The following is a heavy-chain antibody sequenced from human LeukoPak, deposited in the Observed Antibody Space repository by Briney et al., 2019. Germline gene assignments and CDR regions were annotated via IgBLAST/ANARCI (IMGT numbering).Heavy chain of an antibody. CDR3: TRHEAGIGY. D-gene: IGHD1-26*01. J-gene: IGHJ4*02. V-gene: IGHV3-21*04. Sequence: GGSLRLSCAASGFTFSIYSMNWVRQAPGKGLEWVSSISSSSSYIYYADSLKGRFTISRDNAKNSLYLQMNSLKTEDTAVYYCTRHEAGIGYWGQGTLVTVSS. CDR2: ISSSSSYI. CDR1: GFTFSIYS.